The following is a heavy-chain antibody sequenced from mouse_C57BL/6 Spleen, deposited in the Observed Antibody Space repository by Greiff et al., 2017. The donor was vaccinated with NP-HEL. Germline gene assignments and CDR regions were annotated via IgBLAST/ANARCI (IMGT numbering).Heavy chain of an antibody. V-gene: IGHV5-4*01. J-gene: IGHJ2*01. Sequence: EVQGVESGGGLVKPGGSLKLSCAASGFTFSSYAMSWVRQTPEKRLEWVATISDGGSYTYYPDNVKGRFTISRDNAKNNLYLQMSHLKSEDTAMYYCARGGGYCDYWGQGTTLTVSS. CDR1: GFTFSSYA. CDR2: ISDGGSYT. CDR3: ARGGGYCDY.